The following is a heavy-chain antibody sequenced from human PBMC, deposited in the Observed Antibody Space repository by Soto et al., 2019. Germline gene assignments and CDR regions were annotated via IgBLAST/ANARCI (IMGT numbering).Heavy chain of an antibody. D-gene: IGHD3-10*01. CDR3: ARSPGVFDY. CDR2: LVPVFGTA. V-gene: IGHV1-69*06. Sequence: QVQLVQSGAEVKKPGSSVQVSCKASGGTFSSLAISWVRQAPGQGLEWMGGLVPVFGTANYAQKFQDRVTMTADKSTSTSYMELSSLRSEDTAVYYCARSPGVFDYWGQGTLVTVSS. CDR1: GGTFSSLA. J-gene: IGHJ4*02.